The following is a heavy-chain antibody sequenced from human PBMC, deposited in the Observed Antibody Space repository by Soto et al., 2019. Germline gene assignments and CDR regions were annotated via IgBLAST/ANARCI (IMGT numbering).Heavy chain of an antibody. J-gene: IGHJ4*02. CDR3: ARDQSGGWMVVAATGGFDY. D-gene: IGHD2-15*01. CDR1: GYTFTSYG. V-gene: IGHV1-18*01. CDR2: ISAYNGNT. Sequence: QVQLVQSGAEVKKPGASVKVSCKASGYTFTSYGISWVRQAPGQGLEWMGWISAYNGNTNYAQKLQGRVTMTTDTSTSTACMELRSLRSDDTAVYYCARDQSGGWMVVAATGGFDYWGQGTLVTVSS.